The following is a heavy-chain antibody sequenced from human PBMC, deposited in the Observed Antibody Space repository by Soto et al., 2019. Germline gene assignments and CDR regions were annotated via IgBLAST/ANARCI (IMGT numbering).Heavy chain of an antibody. CDR1: GYPFSSYG. V-gene: IGHV1-18*04. Sequence: QLEQSGAEVKKPGASVKVSCKASGYPFSSYGISWVRQAPGQGLEWMGWVSANNENTKYAQDLQGRVTMTTDASTGTAYMELSSLRSDDTAVYYCARLTWEFYTSSPLDYWGQGTLVTVSS. CDR2: VSANNENT. J-gene: IGHJ4*02. D-gene: IGHD6-13*01. CDR3: ARLTWEFYTSSPLDY.